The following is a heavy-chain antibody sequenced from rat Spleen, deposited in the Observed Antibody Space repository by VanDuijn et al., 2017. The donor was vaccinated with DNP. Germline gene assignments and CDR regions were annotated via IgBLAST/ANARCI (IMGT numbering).Heavy chain of an antibody. V-gene: IGHV5S10*01. J-gene: IGHJ4*01. Sequence: EVQLVESGGDLLQPGRSLKLSCAASGFTFSDYNMAWVRQAPTKGLDWVATILYDGSRTYYRDSVKGRFTISRDNAKSTLYLQMDSLRSEDTATYYCARCGYSSYIHYYAMDAWGQGTSVTVSS. CDR3: ARCGYSSYIHYYAMDA. CDR2: ILYDGSRT. CDR1: GFTFSDYN. D-gene: IGHD1-2*01.